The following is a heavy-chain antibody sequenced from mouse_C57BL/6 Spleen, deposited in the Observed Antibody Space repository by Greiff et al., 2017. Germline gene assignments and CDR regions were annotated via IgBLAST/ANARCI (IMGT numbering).Heavy chain of an antibody. V-gene: IGHV1-18*01. J-gene: IGHJ4*01. CDR1: GYTFTDYY. CDR3: ARLGRSYYYAMDY. CDR2: INPNNGGT. Sequence: EVQLQQSGPELVKPGASVKIPCKASGYTFTDYYMDWVKQSPGKSLEWIGDINPNNGGTIYNQKFKGKATLTVDKSSSTAYMELRSLTSEDTAVYYCARLGRSYYYAMDYWGQGTSVTVSS. D-gene: IGHD4-1*01.